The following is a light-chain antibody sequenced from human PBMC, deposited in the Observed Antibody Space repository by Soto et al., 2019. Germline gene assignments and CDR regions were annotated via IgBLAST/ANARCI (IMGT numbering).Light chain of an antibody. J-gene: IGKJ1*01. Sequence: DIQMTQSPSTLSGSVGDIVTITCRASQTISSWLSWYQQKPGKAPKLLIYKASTLKSGVLSRFSGSGSGTEFTLTISSLQPDDFATYYCQHYNSYSEAFGQGTKVELK. V-gene: IGKV1-5*03. CDR1: QTISSW. CDR3: QHYNSYSEA. CDR2: KAS.